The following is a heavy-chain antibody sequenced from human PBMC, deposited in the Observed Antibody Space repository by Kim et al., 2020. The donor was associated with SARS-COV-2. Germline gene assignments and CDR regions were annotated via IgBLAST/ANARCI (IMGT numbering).Heavy chain of an antibody. V-gene: IGHV5-51*01. D-gene: IGHD3-22*01. J-gene: IGHJ4*02. CDR3: ARLPYYYDRGADY. Sequence: YSPAFQGQVTISADKSISTAYLQWSSLKASDTAMYYCARLPYYYDRGADYWGQGTLVTVSS.